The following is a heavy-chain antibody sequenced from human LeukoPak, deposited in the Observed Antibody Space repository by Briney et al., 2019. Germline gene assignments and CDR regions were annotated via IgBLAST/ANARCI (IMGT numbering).Heavy chain of an antibody. CDR1: GYTFTGYY. Sequence: ASVKVSCKASGYTFTGYYMHWVRQAPAQGLAWMGWINPNSGGTNYAQKFQGRVTMTRDTSISTAYMELSRLRSDDTAVYYCARGHDILTGYDYWGQGTLVTVSS. D-gene: IGHD3-9*01. CDR3: ARGHDILTGYDY. J-gene: IGHJ4*02. CDR2: INPNSGGT. V-gene: IGHV1-2*02.